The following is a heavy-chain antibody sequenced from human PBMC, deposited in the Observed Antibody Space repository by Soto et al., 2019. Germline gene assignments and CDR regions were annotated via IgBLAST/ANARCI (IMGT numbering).Heavy chain of an antibody. CDR3: ASPSNTYYYDSSGYTGGVAPFAY. Sequence: ETLSLTSAVYGGSFSGYYWSCLRLPPGKGLEWIGEISQSGSTNYNPSLKSRVTISVDTSKHQFSLKLSSVPAADTAVYYCASPSNTYYYDSSGYTGGVAPFAYWGQGTLVNVSS. CDR1: GGSFSGYY. J-gene: IGHJ4*02. CDR2: ISQSGST. V-gene: IGHV4-34*01. D-gene: IGHD3-22*01.